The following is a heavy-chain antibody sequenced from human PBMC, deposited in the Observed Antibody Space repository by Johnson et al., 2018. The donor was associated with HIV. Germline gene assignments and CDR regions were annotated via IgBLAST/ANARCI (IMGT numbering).Heavy chain of an antibody. Sequence: QVQLVESGGVLVQPGGSVRLSCAASGFSFSSYGMHWVRQAPGKGLEWVAFIPYDGSNKYYADSVKGRFTMSRDNSKNTLYLQMNSLRAEDTAVYYCARDSSSWFTDAFDIWGQGTMVTVSS. CDR2: IPYDGSNK. J-gene: IGHJ3*02. V-gene: IGHV3-33*05. CDR1: GFSFSSYG. D-gene: IGHD6-13*01. CDR3: ARDSSSWFTDAFDI.